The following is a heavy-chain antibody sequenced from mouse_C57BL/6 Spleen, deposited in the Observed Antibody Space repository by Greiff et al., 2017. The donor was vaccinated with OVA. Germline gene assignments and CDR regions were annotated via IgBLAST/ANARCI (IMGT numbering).Heavy chain of an antibody. CDR3: AREDLYGSSLDY. CDR1: GYTFTSYW. CDR2: IYPGSGST. Sequence: QVQLQQPGAELVKPGASVKMSCKASGYTFTSYWITWVKQRPGQGLEWIGDIYPGSGSTNYNEKFKSKATLTVDTSSSTAYMQLSSLTSEDSAVYYCAREDLYGSSLDYWGQGTTLTVSS. V-gene: IGHV1-55*01. D-gene: IGHD1-1*01. J-gene: IGHJ2*01.